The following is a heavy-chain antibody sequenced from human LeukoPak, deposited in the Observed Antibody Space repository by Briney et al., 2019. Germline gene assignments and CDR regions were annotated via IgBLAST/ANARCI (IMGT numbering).Heavy chain of an antibody. V-gene: IGHV1-2*02. CDR3: ARVQSGNWFDP. CDR1: GYTFTGYY. J-gene: IGHJ5*02. CDR2: INPNSGGT. Sequence: ASVKVSCKASGYTFTGYYMHWVRQAPGQGLERMGWINPNSGGTNYAQKFQGKVTMTRDTSISTAYMELSRMRSDDTAVYYCARVQSGNWFDPWGQGTLVTVSS. D-gene: IGHD3-10*01.